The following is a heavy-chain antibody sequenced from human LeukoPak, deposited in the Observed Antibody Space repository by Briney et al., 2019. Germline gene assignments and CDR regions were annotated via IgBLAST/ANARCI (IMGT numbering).Heavy chain of an antibody. CDR1: GYSISSGYY. Sequence: SETLSLTCAVSGYSISSGYYWGWIRPPPGKGLEWIGSIYHSGSTYYNPSLKSRVTISVDTSKNQFSLKLSSVTAADTAVYYCARGTTMVTSAFDIWGQGTMVTVSS. V-gene: IGHV4-38-2*01. CDR3: ARGTTMVTSAFDI. D-gene: IGHD5-18*01. CDR2: IYHSGST. J-gene: IGHJ3*02.